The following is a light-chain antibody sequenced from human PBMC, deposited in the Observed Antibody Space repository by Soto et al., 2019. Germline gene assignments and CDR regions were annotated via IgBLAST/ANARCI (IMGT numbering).Light chain of an antibody. V-gene: IGLV2-8*01. Sequence: QSALTQPPSASGSPGQSVTISCTGTSSDVGGYNYVSWYQHHPGKAPKLIIYEVDEWPSGVPDRFSGSKSGNTASLTVSGLQAEGEADYYCSSYVGSNNFPYVFGTGTKVTVL. J-gene: IGLJ1*01. CDR3: SSYVGSNNFPYV. CDR2: EVD. CDR1: SSDVGGYNY.